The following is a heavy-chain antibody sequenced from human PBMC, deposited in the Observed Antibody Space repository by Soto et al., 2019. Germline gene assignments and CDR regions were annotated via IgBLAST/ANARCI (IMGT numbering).Heavy chain of an antibody. CDR1: GFSFDDYG. CDR2: ISWNSGDI. J-gene: IGHJ4*02. V-gene: IGHV3-9*01. D-gene: IGHD2-2*03. Sequence: EVQLVESGGGSVQPGRSLRLSCAASGFSFDDYGMHWVRQGPGKGLEWVSGISWNSGDIYYADSVKGRFTISRDNAKRSLYLLMNSRRTEDTALYYCAKDHDLDRDGPCDSWGQGILVTVSS. CDR3: AKDHDLDRDGPCDS.